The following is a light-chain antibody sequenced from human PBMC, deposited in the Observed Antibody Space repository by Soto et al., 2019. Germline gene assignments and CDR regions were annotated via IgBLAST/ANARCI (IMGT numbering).Light chain of an antibody. CDR2: ATS. Sequence: EIVFTLSPRTLSLSPGERASRSCRASQSVRNNLAWYQQKPDQSPRLLIYATSTRATGIPARFSGGGSGTDFTLTISNVEPEDFAVYYCQQRSDWPWTFGQGTKVDIK. CDR1: QSVRNN. CDR3: QQRSDWPWT. J-gene: IGKJ1*01. V-gene: IGKV3-11*01.